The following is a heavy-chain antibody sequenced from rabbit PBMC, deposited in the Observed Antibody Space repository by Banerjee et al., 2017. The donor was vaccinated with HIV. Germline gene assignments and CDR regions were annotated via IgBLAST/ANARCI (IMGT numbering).Heavy chain of an antibody. CDR3: GRGWNGAVDYFNL. CDR1: GFSLSNNYV. D-gene: IGHD2-1*01. Sequence: QSLEESGGDLVKPGASLTLTCTASGFSLSNNYVMCWVRQAPGKGLEWIACIVTGSGTTYYASWAKGRFTISKTSSTTVTLQMTSLTAADTATYFCGRGWNGAVDYFNLWGQGTLVTVS. V-gene: IGHV1S40*01. J-gene: IGHJ4*01. CDR2: IVTGSGTT.